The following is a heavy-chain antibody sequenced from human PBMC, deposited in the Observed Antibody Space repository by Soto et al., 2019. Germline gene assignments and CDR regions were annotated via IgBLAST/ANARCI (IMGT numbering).Heavy chain of an antibody. V-gene: IGHV3-72*01. CDR2: IRNKANRYTT. J-gene: IGHJ4*01. CDR1: GFTFSDHY. D-gene: IGHD3-10*01. CDR3: NRVRFGVTPRHLAY. Sequence: GGSLRLSCAASGFTFSDHYMDWVRQAPGKGLEWVGRIRNKANRYTTEYAASVKGRFTISRDDSENSLNLQMSSLKTEDTAVYYCNRVRFGVTPRHLAYSGQGTLDTVSS.